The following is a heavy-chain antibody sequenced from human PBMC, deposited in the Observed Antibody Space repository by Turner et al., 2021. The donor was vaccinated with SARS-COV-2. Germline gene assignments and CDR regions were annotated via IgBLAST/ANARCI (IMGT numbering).Heavy chain of an antibody. J-gene: IGHJ4*02. CDR2: IYYSGST. Sequence: QVQLQESGPVLVKPSVTLSLTCTVAGGSISSYYWSWIRQPPGKGLEWIGYIYYSGSTNYNPSLKSRVTISVDTSKNQFSLKLSSVTAADTAVYYCASYYYDSSGYHYAFDDWGQGTPVTVSS. CDR1: GGSISSYY. D-gene: IGHD3-22*01. V-gene: IGHV4-59*01. CDR3: ASYYYDSSGYHYAFDD.